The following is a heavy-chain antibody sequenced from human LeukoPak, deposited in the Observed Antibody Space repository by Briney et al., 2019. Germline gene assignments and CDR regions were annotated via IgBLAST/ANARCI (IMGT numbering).Heavy chain of an antibody. Sequence: GGSLRLSCAASGFTFSSYAMSWVRQAPGKGLEWVSAISGSGGSTYYADSVKGRFTISRDNSKNTLYLQMNSLRADDTAVYYCAKDQEKYYYGSGSYHPSYYYYYGMDVWGQGTTVTVSS. V-gene: IGHV3-23*01. J-gene: IGHJ6*02. CDR2: ISGSGGST. CDR3: AKDQEKYYYGSGSYHPSYYYYYGMDV. D-gene: IGHD3-10*01. CDR1: GFTFSSYA.